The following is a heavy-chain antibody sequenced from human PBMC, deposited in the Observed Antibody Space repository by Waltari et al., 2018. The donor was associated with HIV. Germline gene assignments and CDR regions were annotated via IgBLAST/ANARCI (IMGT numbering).Heavy chain of an antibody. CDR1: GGTFSSYA. D-gene: IGHD3-10*01. Sequence: VQLVKSGAEVKKPGSSVQVSCTASGGTFSSYAISWVRQAPGQGLEWMGGIIPIFGTANYAQKFQGRVTITADESTSTAYMELSSLRSEDTAVYYCARMSDYYGSGSYHYWGQGTLVTVSS. CDR3: ARMSDYYGSGSYHY. CDR2: IIPIFGTA. V-gene: IGHV1-69*01. J-gene: IGHJ4*02.